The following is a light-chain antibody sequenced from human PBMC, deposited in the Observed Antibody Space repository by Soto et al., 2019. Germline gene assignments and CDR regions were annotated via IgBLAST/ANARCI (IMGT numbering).Light chain of an antibody. J-gene: IGKJ1*01. Sequence: DIQMTQSPSSLSASVGDRVTITCRASQRISTHLNWYQQKPGKAPNLLIYAAYNLQSGVPSRFSGSGSGTEFTLTISSLQPEDCATYYCQQSYSTPRTFGQGTKVEIK. CDR1: QRISTH. CDR2: AAY. V-gene: IGKV1-39*01. CDR3: QQSYSTPRT.